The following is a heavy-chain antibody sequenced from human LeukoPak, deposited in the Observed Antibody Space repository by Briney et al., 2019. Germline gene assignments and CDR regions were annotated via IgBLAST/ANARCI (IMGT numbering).Heavy chain of an antibody. J-gene: IGHJ6*02. CDR1: GYTFTSYY. D-gene: IGHD3-3*01. Sequence: ASVKASCKASGYTFTSYYMRWVRQAPGQGLEWMGIINPSGGSTSYAQKFQGRVTMTRDTSTSTVYMELSSLRSEDTAVYYCASGLITIFYYYGMDVWGQGTTVTVSS. CDR2: INPSGGST. V-gene: IGHV1-46*01. CDR3: ASGLITIFYYYGMDV.